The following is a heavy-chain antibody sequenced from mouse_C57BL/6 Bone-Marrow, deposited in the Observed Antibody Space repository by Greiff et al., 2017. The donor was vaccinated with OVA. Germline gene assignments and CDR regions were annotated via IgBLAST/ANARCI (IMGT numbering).Heavy chain of an antibody. D-gene: IGHD3-2*02. J-gene: IGHJ2*01. V-gene: IGHV6-3*01. CDR1: GFTFSNYW. CDR3: TGQLRLRNFI. Sequence: EVMLVESGGGLVQPGGSMKLSCVASGFTFSNYWMNWVRQSPEKGLEWVAQIRLKSDNYATHYAESVKGRFTISRDDSKSSVYLQMNNLRAEDTGIYYCTGQLRLRNFIGGQGTTLTVSS. CDR2: IRLKSDNYAT.